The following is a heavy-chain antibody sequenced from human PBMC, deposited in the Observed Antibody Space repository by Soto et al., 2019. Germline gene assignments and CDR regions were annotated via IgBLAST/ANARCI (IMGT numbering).Heavy chain of an antibody. V-gene: IGHV3-30-3*01. Sequence: QVQLMESGGGVVQPGGSLRLSSATSGFTFSRYSMHWFRQAPGKGLEWVAVTSSDGGTKFYADSVKGRFTVSRDNSKNTLYLQMNSLRPEDTGVYYCAREVVLTEWYFDNWGQGILVTVSS. CDR1: GFTFSRYS. D-gene: IGHD2-21*01. J-gene: IGHJ4*02. CDR3: AREVVLTEWYFDN. CDR2: TSSDGGTK.